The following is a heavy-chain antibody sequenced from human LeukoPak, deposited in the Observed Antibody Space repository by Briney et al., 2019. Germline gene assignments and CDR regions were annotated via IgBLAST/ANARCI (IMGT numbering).Heavy chain of an antibody. V-gene: IGHV3-23*01. Sequence: GGSLRLSCAASGFTFNTYAMNWVRQAPGKGLEWVSAISDSGGSTYYADSVKGRFTISRDNSKNTVYLQIHRLRAEDTAVYYCAKGKGSSSSSIDWWGQVTLVTVSS. CDR1: GFTFNTYA. CDR2: ISDSGGST. J-gene: IGHJ4*02. CDR3: AKGKGSSSSSIDW. D-gene: IGHD2-15*01.